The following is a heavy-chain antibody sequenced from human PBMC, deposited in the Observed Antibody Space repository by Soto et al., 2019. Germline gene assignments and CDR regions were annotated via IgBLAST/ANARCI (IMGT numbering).Heavy chain of an antibody. Sequence: PGGSLRLSCVASGFTFSSHSLNWVRQAPGKGLEWVSSISSSNLYIYYADSVKGRFTISXXXXXXSXFXQXXNLRAXDTAIYYCARSYYGSGTPDYWGQGITVTVSS. CDR2: ISSSNLYI. D-gene: IGHD3-10*01. CDR1: GFTFSSHS. V-gene: IGHV3-21*01. J-gene: IGHJ4*02. CDR3: ARSYYGSGTPDY.